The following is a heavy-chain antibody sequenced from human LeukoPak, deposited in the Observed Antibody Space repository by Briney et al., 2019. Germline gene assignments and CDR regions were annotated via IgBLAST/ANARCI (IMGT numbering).Heavy chain of an antibody. CDR2: IKHDGSEE. CDR3: ARDYGIQLWFDY. Sequence: PGGSLRLSCASSGFTFSSYWMNWVRQAPGKGLEWVANIKHDGSEEDYVDSVKGRFTISRDNAKNSLYLQMNSLRAEDTAVYYCARDYGIQLWFDYWGQGTLVTVSS. D-gene: IGHD5-18*01. V-gene: IGHV3-7*01. J-gene: IGHJ4*02. CDR1: GFTFSSYW.